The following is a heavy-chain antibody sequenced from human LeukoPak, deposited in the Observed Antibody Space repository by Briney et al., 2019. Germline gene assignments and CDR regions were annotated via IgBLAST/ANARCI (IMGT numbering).Heavy chain of an antibody. CDR2: TSHSGST. Sequence: GSLRLSCSASGFTFSSYAMSWIRQPPGNGLEWIGETSHSGSTSYNPSLKSRVSISVDTSKNQFSLKLSSVTAADTAVYYCARHGEKYQLYWGQGTLVTVSS. CDR1: GFTFSSYA. CDR3: ARHGEKYQLY. J-gene: IGHJ4*02. V-gene: IGHV4-34*01. D-gene: IGHD2-2*01.